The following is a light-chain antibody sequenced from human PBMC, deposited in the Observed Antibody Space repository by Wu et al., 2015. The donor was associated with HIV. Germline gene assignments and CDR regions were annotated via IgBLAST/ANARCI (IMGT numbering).Light chain of an antibody. V-gene: IGKV3-11*01. Sequence: EIVLTQSPATLPLSPGERATLSCWASQTITSDLAWYQQKPGRSPRLLIYETSNRVTGIPARISGSGSGTDFTLTISSLEPEDFAIYYCQQTTSWPLTFGQGTRLEIK. J-gene: IGKJ5*01. CDR1: QTITSD. CDR3: QQTTSWPLT. CDR2: ETS.